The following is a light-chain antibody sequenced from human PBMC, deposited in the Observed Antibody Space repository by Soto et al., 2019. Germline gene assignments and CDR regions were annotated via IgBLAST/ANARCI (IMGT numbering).Light chain of an antibody. Sequence: QSALTQPASVSGSPGQSITISCTGTRSAVGNYHFVSWYQQHTGKAPKLIVYEGNKRPSGVSNRFSGSRSGNTASLTISGLQAEDEADYYCCSYAGSYYVFGIGTKVTVL. CDR3: CSYAGSYYV. J-gene: IGLJ1*01. CDR2: EGN. V-gene: IGLV2-23*01. CDR1: RSAVGNYHF.